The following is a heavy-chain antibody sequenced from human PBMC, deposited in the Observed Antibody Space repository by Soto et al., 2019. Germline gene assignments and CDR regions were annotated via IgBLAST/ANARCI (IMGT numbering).Heavy chain of an antibody. CDR3: GRRGKEFTRSFLVDP. CDR1: GYSFTNYW. V-gene: IGHV5-51*01. J-gene: IGHJ5*02. D-gene: IGHD2-2*01. Sequence: PGESLKISCKGSGYSFTNYWIALVRQMPGKGLEWMGIIFPDYSDTRYSPSFQGQVTISVDKSISTAYLHWSSLKASDAATFYCGRRGKEFTRSFLVDPWGQGTLVTVSS. CDR2: IFPDYSDT.